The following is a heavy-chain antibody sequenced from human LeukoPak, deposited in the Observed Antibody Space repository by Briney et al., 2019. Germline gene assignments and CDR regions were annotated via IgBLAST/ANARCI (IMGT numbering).Heavy chain of an antibody. D-gene: IGHD3-22*01. V-gene: IGHV1-46*01. CDR2: INPSGGST. CDR3: ARGNYDNSGYPLWGAFDI. J-gene: IGHJ3*02. Sequence: ASVKVSCKASGYTFTSYYMHWVRQAPGQGLEWMGIINPSGGSTSYAQKFQGRVTMTRDTSTSTVYMELSSLRSEDTAVYYCARGNYDNSGYPLWGAFDIWGQGTMVTVSS. CDR1: GYTFTSYY.